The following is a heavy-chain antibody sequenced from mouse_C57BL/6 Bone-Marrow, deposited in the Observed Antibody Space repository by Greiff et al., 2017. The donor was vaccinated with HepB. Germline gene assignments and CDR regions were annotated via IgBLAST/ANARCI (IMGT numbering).Heavy chain of an antibody. CDR2: IDPSDSYT. J-gene: IGHJ3*01. V-gene: IGHV1-69*01. Sequence: QVQLQQPGAELVMPGASVKLSCKASGYTFTSYLMHWVKQRPGQGLEWIGEIDPSDSYTNYNQKFKGKSTLTVDKSSSTAYMQLSSLTSEDSAVYYCAREKIYYDYGGAWFAYWGQGTLVTVSA. CDR3: AREKIYYDYGGAWFAY. CDR1: GYTFTSYL. D-gene: IGHD2-4*01.